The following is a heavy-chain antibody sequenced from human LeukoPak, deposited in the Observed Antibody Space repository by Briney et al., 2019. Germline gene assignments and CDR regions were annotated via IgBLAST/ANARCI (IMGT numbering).Heavy chain of an antibody. D-gene: IGHD1-14*01. V-gene: IGHV1-2*02. CDR1: GYTFTGNY. CDR2: INPNSGGT. Sequence: ASVKVSCKASGYTFTGNYMHWVRQAPGQGLEWMGWINPNSGGTNYAQKFQGRVTMTRDTSISTAYMELSRLRSDDTAVYYCARGYTAPYRGTDRRIDYWGQGTLVTVSS. CDR3: ARGYTAPYRGTDRRIDY. J-gene: IGHJ4*02.